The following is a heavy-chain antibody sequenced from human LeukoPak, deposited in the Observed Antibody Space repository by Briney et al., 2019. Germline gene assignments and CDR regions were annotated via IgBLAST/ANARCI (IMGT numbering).Heavy chain of an antibody. CDR2: IYTSGST. J-gene: IGHJ6*03. CDR1: GGSISSYY. V-gene: IGHV4-4*07. Sequence: TSATLSLTCTVSGGSISSYYWSWIRQPAGKGLEWIGRIYTSGSTNYNPSLKSRVTMSVDTSKNQFSLKLSSVTAADTAVYYCARDKRHSSSWYEGVFYYYYYYMDVWGKGTTVTISS. D-gene: IGHD6-13*01. CDR3: ARDKRHSSSWYEGVFYYYYYYMDV.